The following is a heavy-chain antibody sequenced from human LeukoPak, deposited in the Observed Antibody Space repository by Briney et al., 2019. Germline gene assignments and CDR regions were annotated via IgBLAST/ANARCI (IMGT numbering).Heavy chain of an antibody. D-gene: IGHD6-13*01. V-gene: IGHV3-30*18. J-gene: IGHJ4*02. Sequence: GGSLRLSCAAFGFTFSSYGMHWVRQAPGKGLEWVAVISYDGSNKYFADSVKGRFTISRDNSKNTLYLQMNSLRADDTAVYYCAKDPWGSSWFWGQGTLVIVSS. CDR1: GFTFSSYG. CDR2: ISYDGSNK. CDR3: AKDPWGSSWF.